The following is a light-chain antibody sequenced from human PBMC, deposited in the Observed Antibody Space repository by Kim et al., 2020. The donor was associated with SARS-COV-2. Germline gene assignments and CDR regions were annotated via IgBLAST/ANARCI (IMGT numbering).Light chain of an antibody. J-gene: IGLJ3*02. Sequence: VIISVSRATPNIGSNFVNWYQQFPRTAPKLLIQNNNGRPSGVPDRFSGSKSDTSASLAISGLQSDDEADYYCATWDNSLDRPVFGGGTKVTVL. CDR2: NNN. CDR1: TPNIGSNF. CDR3: ATWDNSLDRPV. V-gene: IGLV1-44*01.